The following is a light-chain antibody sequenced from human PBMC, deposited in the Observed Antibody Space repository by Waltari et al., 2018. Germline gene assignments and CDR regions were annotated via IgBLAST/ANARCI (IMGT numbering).Light chain of an antibody. J-gene: IGKJ5*01. CDR1: QDITDH. V-gene: IGKV1-33*01. CDR3: QQFDDAPLT. CDR2: DAY. Sequence: TCQASQDITDHLNWYQQKPDRAPKLLIFDAYTLETGVPSRFSGSGPGTEFTFTISSLQPEDIGTYYCQQFDDAPLTFGQGTRLDIK.